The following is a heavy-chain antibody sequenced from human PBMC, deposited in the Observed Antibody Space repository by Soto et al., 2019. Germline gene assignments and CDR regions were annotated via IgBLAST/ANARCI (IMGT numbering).Heavy chain of an antibody. CDR2: IIPILGIA. CDR3: ARVGIAVAGYGHAFDI. V-gene: IGHV1-69*02. Sequence: SVKVSCKDSGGTFSSYTSSWVRQAPGQGLEWMGRIIPILGIANYAQEFQGRVTITADKSTSTAYMELSSLRSEDTAVYYCARVGIAVAGYGHAFDIWGQGTMVTVSS. J-gene: IGHJ3*02. D-gene: IGHD6-19*01. CDR1: GGTFSSYT.